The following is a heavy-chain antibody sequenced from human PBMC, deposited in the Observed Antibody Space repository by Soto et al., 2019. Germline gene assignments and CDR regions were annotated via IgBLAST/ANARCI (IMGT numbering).Heavy chain of an antibody. CDR1: GFTVRSNY. Sequence: EGSLRLSCAASGFTVRSNYMSWVRQAPGKGLEWVSVFYTGGTTYYAASVKGRFTFSRDTSKNTIYLQMNSLRAEDTAVYYCARVRSGYYGSGSYYFDYWGQGTLVTVSS. CDR3: ARVRSGYYGSGSYYFDY. CDR2: FYTGGTT. J-gene: IGHJ4*02. V-gene: IGHV3-53*01. D-gene: IGHD3-10*01.